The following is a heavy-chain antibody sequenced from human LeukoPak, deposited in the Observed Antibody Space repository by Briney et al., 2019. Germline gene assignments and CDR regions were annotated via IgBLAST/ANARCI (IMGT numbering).Heavy chain of an antibody. D-gene: IGHD5-18*01. CDR2: FDPEDGET. V-gene: IGHV1-24*01. CDR1: GYTLTELS. J-gene: IGHJ6*03. CDR3: ARGESGYSYGYSWYYYYYYMDV. Sequence: ASVKVSCKVSGYTLTELSMHWVRQAPGKGLEWMGGFDPEDGETIYAQKFQGRVTMTEDTSTDTAYMELSSLRSEDTAVYYCARGESGYSYGYSWYYYYYYMDVWGKGTTVTVSS.